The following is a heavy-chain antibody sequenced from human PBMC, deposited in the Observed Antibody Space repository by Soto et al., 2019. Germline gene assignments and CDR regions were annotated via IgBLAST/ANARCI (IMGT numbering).Heavy chain of an antibody. CDR3: VKDGYCGGDCYSEDY. D-gene: IGHD2-21*01. V-gene: IGHV3-23*01. CDR2: ISGSGSGS. J-gene: IGHJ4*02. CDR1: GFTFYTHA. Sequence: EVQLLESGGGLVQRGGSLRLSCAASGFTFYTHAMSWVRQAPGKGLEWVSTISGSGSGSFYADSVKGRFTISRDNSKKTLSLQMNGLRAEDTAVYYCVKDGYCGGDCYSEDYWGQGILVTVSS.